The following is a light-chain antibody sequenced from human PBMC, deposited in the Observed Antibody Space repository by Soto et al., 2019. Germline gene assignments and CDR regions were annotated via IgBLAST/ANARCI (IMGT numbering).Light chain of an antibody. CDR3: SSYAGSNNVV. J-gene: IGLJ2*01. Sequence: QSALTQPTSASGSPGQSVTISCTGTSSDVGGYNYVSWYQQHPGKAPKLMIYEVSKRPSGVPDRFSGSKSGNTASLTVSWLQAEDEADYYCSSYAGSNNVVFGGGTKLTVL. CDR1: SSDVGGYNY. V-gene: IGLV2-8*01. CDR2: EVS.